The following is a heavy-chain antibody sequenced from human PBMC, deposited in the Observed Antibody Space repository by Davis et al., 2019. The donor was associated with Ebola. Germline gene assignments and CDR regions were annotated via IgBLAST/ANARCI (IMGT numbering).Heavy chain of an antibody. CDR3: ARADENGDTDY. V-gene: IGHV3-33*01. CDR2: IWYDGSNK. J-gene: IGHJ4*02. D-gene: IGHD4-17*01. CDR1: GFTFSSYG. Sequence: GESLKISCAASGFTFSSYGMHWVRQAPGKGLEWVAVIWYDGSNKYYADSVKGRFTISRDNSKNTLYLQMNSLRAEDTAVYYCARADENGDTDYWGQGTLVTVSS.